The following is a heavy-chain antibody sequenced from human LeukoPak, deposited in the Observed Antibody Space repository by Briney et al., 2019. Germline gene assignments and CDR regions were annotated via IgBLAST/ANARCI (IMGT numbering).Heavy chain of an antibody. CDR2: LSSISNYT. Sequence: PGGSLRLSCSASGFPFSDYYMGWSPPAPGGGVGGVSYLSSISNYTNYADSVKGRFTISRDNAKNSLYLQMNSLRAEDAAVYYCAREYGSGSYYKGGAFDIWGQGTMVTVSS. J-gene: IGHJ3*02. CDR3: AREYGSGSYYKGGAFDI. V-gene: IGHV3-11*06. D-gene: IGHD3-10*01. CDR1: GFPFSDYY.